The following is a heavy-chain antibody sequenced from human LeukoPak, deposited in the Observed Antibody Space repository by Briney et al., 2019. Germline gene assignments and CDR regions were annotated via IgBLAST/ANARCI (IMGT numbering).Heavy chain of an antibody. CDR3: AREGGYSGNYRDCYFDY. Sequence: SETLSLTCAVYGGSFSGYYWSWIRQPPGKGLEWIGEINHSGSTNYNPSLKSRVTISVDTSKNQFSLKLSSVTAADTAVYYCAREGGYSGNYRDCYFDYWGQGTLVTVSS. D-gene: IGHD1-26*01. CDR2: INHSGST. V-gene: IGHV4-34*01. J-gene: IGHJ4*02. CDR1: GGSFSGYY.